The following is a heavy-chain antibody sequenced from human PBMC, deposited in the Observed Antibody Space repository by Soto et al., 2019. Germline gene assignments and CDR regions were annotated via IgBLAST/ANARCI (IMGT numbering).Heavy chain of an antibody. J-gene: IGHJ5*02. Sequence: LTCTVSGGSISSYYWSWIRQPPGKGLEWIGYIYYSGSTNYNPSLKSRVTISVDTSKNQFSLKLSSVTAADTAVYYCAKVNDFWTGYYSTNWFDPWGQGTLVTVSS. V-gene: IGHV4-59*01. CDR3: AKVNDFWTGYYSTNWFDP. D-gene: IGHD3-3*01. CDR1: GGSISSYY. CDR2: IYYSGST.